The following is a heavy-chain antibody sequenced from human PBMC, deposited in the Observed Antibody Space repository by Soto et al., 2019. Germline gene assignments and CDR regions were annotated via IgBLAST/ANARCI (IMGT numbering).Heavy chain of an antibody. V-gene: IGHV3-23*01. D-gene: IGHD2-15*01. Sequence: EVQLLESGGGLVQPGGSLRLSCAASGFTFSSYAMSWVRQAPGKGLEWASAISGSGGSTYYADSVKGRFTISRDNSKNTLYLQMNSLRAEDTAVYYCAKDRFDIVVVVAATRYGMDVWGQGTTVTVSS. CDR2: ISGSGGST. CDR3: AKDRFDIVVVVAATRYGMDV. CDR1: GFTFSSYA. J-gene: IGHJ6*02.